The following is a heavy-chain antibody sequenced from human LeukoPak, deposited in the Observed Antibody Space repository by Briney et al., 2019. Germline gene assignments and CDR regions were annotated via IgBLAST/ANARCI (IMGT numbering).Heavy chain of an antibody. V-gene: IGHV3-48*01. Sequence: GGSLRLSCAASGFTFSSYSMNWVRQAPGKGLEWVSYISQAPGKGLDWVSYSSRSSSTIYYADSVKGRFTISRDNAKNSLYLQMNSLRAEDTAVYYCARVSPNTVTTLQYFDYWGQGTLVTVSS. CDR2: SSRSSSTI. CDR3: ARVSPNTVTTLQYFDY. J-gene: IGHJ4*02. D-gene: IGHD4-17*01. CDR1: GFTFSSYS.